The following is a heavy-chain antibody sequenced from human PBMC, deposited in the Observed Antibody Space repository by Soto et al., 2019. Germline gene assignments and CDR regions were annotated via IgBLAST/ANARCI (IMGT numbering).Heavy chain of an antibody. CDR1: GDSIRSGDYY. Sequence: PSETLSLTCSVTGDSIRSGDYYWNWIRQSPGKGLEWIGRIYYSGNTYYKPSLKSRFTISVDTSKNQFSLKVTSVTAADTAVYYCARAAGYYYHGMDVWGQGTTVTVSS. J-gene: IGHJ6*02. CDR3: ARAAGYYYHGMDV. V-gene: IGHV4-30-4*01. CDR2: IYYSGNT.